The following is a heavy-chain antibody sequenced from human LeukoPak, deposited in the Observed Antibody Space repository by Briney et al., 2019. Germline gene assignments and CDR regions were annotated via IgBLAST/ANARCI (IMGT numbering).Heavy chain of an antibody. Sequence: GGSLRLSCSASGFTFSTYAMHWVRQAPGKGLGYVSAISSNGSTTYYVDSVKGRFTISRDNSKNTLFLHMSSLRAEDTAVYYCTKDPYYYGSGSYPRFDYWGQGTLVTVSS. J-gene: IGHJ4*02. CDR2: ISSNGSTT. D-gene: IGHD3-10*01. CDR3: TKDPYYYGSGSYPRFDY. CDR1: GFTFSTYA. V-gene: IGHV3-64D*06.